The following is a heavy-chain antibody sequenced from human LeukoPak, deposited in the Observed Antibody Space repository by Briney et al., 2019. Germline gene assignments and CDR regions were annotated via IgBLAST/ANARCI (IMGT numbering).Heavy chain of an antibody. Sequence: GASVKVSCKASGYTFTSYDINWVRQATGQGLEWMGWMNPNSGNTGYAQKFQGRVTMTRNTSISTAYMELSSLRSVDTAVYYCARTRLEGRYFDWLFNEEYYYYYGMDVWGQGTTVTVSS. CDR2: MNPNSGNT. D-gene: IGHD3-9*01. CDR1: GYTFTSYD. CDR3: ARTRLEGRYFDWLFNEEYYYYYGMDV. V-gene: IGHV1-8*01. J-gene: IGHJ6*02.